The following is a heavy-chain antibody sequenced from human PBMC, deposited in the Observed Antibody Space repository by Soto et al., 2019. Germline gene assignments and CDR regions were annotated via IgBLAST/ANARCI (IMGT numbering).Heavy chain of an antibody. CDR2: IYYSGST. J-gene: IGHJ4*02. CDR3: AREDCRSTSCSYSTGSYYFDY. D-gene: IGHD2-2*01. Sequence: QVQLQESGPGLVKPSQTLSLTCTVSGGSISSGDYYWSWIRQPPGKGLEWIGYIYYSGSTYYNPSLKSRSTISVDTSKNQFSLKLSSVTAADTALYYCAREDCRSTSCSYSTGSYYFDYWGQGTLVTLSS. V-gene: IGHV4-30-4*01. CDR1: GGSISSGDYY.